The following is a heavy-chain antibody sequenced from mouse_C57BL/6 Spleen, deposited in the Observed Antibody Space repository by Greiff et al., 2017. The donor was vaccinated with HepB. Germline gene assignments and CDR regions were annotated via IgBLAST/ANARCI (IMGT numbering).Heavy chain of an antibody. D-gene: IGHD1-1*01. CDR1: GFTFSDYG. CDR2: ISSGSSTI. J-gene: IGHJ1*03. V-gene: IGHV5-17*01. Sequence: DVHLVESGGGLVKPGGSLKLSCAASGFTFSDYGMHWVRQAPEKGLEWVAYISSGSSTIYYADTVKGRFTISRDNAKNTLFLQMTSLRSEDTAMYYCARNYYGSSHWYFDVWGTGTTVTVSS. CDR3: ARNYYGSSHWYFDV.